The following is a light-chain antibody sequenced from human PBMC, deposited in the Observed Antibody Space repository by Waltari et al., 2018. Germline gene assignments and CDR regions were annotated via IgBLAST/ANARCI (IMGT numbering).Light chain of an antibody. V-gene: IGKV3-20*01. CDR2: DAS. Sequence: EIMLTQSPGTLSLSPGERATLSCRASQSISKYLAWYQQKPGQAPSLLIYDASSRATGIPDRFSDSGSGTDFSLTISRLEPEDFAVYYCQKYGSLPATFGQGTKVEIK. J-gene: IGKJ1*01. CDR3: QKYGSLPAT. CDR1: QSISKY.